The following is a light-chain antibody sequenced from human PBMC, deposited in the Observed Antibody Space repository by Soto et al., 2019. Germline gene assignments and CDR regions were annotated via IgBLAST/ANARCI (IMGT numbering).Light chain of an antibody. V-gene: IGKV3-15*01. CDR2: GAS. Sequence: IVMTQSPATLSVSPGERATLSCRASQSVSSNLAWYQQKPGQAPRLLIYGASTRATGIPARFSGSGSGTKFTLPISSLQPEDVAVYYCQQYNNWPPWTFGQGTKVEIK. CDR3: QQYNNWPPWT. J-gene: IGKJ1*01. CDR1: QSVSSN.